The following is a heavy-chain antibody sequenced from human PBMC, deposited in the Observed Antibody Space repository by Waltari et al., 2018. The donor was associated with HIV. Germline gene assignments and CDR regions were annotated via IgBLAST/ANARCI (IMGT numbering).Heavy chain of an antibody. V-gene: IGHV3-21*01. J-gene: IGHJ6*02. CDR2: ISSSSSYI. CDR3: ARTYHYYYYYGMDV. D-gene: IGHD2-15*01. Sequence: EVQLVESGGGLVKPGGSLRLSCAASGFTFSSYSMNWVGQGPGKGLEWVSSISSSSSYIYYADSVKGRFTISRDNAKNSLYLQMNSLRAEDTAVYYCARTYHYYYYYGMDVWGQGTTVTVSS. CDR1: GFTFSSYS.